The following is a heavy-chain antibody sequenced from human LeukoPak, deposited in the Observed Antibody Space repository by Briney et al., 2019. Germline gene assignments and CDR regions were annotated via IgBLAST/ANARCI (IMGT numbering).Heavy chain of an antibody. Sequence: PGGSLRLSCAASGFTFSSYGMHWVRQAPGKGLEWVAFIRYDGSNKYYADSVKGRFTISRDNSKNTLYLQMNSLRAEDTAVYYCAKTRLRFLEWLFWGAFDIWGQGTMVTVSS. CDR3: AKTRLRFLEWLFWGAFDI. J-gene: IGHJ3*02. V-gene: IGHV3-30*02. CDR1: GFTFSSYG. D-gene: IGHD3-3*01. CDR2: IRYDGSNK.